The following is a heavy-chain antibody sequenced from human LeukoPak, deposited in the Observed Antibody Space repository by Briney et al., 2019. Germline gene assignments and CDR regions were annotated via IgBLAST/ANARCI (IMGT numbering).Heavy chain of an antibody. D-gene: IGHD7-27*01. J-gene: IGHJ4*02. CDR3: ALGSEYYFDY. V-gene: IGHV1-69*13. Sequence: ASVKVSCKASGYTFTSYGISWVRQAPGQGLEWMGGIIPIFGTANYAQEFQGRVTITADESTSTAYMELSSLRSEDTAVYYCALGSEYYFDYWGQGTLVTVSS. CDR2: IIPIFGTA. CDR1: GYTFTSYG.